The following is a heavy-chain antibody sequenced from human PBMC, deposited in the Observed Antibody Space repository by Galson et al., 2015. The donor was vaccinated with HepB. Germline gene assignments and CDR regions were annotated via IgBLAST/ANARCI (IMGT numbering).Heavy chain of an antibody. CDR3: AKDRREVLRNYFDY. CDR2: TSYDGTNK. Sequence: SLRLSCAASGFTFSSYGMHWVRQAPGKGLEWVAVTSYDGTNKHYADSVKGRFTISRDNSKNTLYLQMNSLRGEDTAVYYCAKDRREVLRNYFDYWDQGTLVTVAS. CDR1: GFTFSSYG. V-gene: IGHV3-30*18. D-gene: IGHD3-16*01. J-gene: IGHJ4*02.